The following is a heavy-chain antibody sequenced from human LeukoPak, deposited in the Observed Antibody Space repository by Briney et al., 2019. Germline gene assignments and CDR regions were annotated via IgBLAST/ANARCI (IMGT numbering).Heavy chain of an antibody. J-gene: IGHJ4*02. D-gene: IGHD6-13*01. Sequence: GGSLRLSCAASGFTFSSCAMSWVRQAPGKGLEWVSAISGSGGSTYYADSAKGRFTISRDNSKNTLYLQMNSLRAEDTAVYYCAKPALYSSSWSRDYWGQGTLVTVSS. CDR2: ISGSGGST. V-gene: IGHV3-23*01. CDR3: AKPALYSSSWSRDY. CDR1: GFTFSSCA.